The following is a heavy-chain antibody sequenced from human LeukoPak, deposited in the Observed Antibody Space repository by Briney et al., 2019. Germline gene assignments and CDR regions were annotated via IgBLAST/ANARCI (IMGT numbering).Heavy chain of an antibody. D-gene: IGHD5-12*01. CDR1: GFTFSSYW. J-gene: IGHJ4*02. Sequence: GGSLRLSCAASGFTFSSYWMHWVRQAPGKGLVWVSRTNSDGSSTSYADSVKGRFTISRDNAKNTLYLQMNSLRAEDTAVYYCARALWISFDYWGQGTLVTVSS. V-gene: IGHV3-74*01. CDR2: TNSDGSST. CDR3: ARALWISFDY.